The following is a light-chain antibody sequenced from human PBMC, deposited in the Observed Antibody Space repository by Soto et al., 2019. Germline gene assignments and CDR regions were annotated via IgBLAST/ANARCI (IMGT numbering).Light chain of an antibody. J-gene: IGKJ4*01. CDR2: GAS. V-gene: IGKV3-20*01. CDR3: QQYSTSPLT. CDR1: QSGSSY. Sequence: VLTQSPATLSLYPGERATLSCRASQSGSSYLAWYHQKPGQAPSLLIYGASTRATGIPDRFSGSGSGTDFTLTISSLEPEDFAVYHCQQYSTSPLTFGGGTKVDI.